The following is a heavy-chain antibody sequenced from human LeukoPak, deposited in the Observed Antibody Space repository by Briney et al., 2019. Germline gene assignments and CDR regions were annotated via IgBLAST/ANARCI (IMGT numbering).Heavy chain of an antibody. CDR1: GFTFSSYA. CDR3: ARRSAAGSAAGFDP. Sequence: GGSLRLSCAASGFTFSSYAMSWVRQAPGKGLEWVSAISGSGGSTYYADSVKGRFTISRDNSKNTLYLQMNSLRAEDTAVYYCARRSAAGSAAGFDPWGQGTLVTVSS. J-gene: IGHJ5*02. D-gene: IGHD6-13*01. V-gene: IGHV3-23*01. CDR2: ISGSGGST.